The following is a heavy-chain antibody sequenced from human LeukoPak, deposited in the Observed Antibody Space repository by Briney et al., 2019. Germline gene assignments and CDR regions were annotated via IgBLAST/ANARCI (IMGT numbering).Heavy chain of an antibody. CDR1: GYTLTELS. Sequence: ASVKVSCKVSGYTLTELSMHWVRQAPGQGLEWMGWINPNSGGTNYAQKFQGRVTMTRDTSISTAYMELSRLRSDDTAVYYCARVSSRTTANLDYWGQGTLVTVSS. V-gene: IGHV1-2*02. CDR3: ARVSSRTTANLDY. J-gene: IGHJ4*02. D-gene: IGHD4-4*01. CDR2: INPNSGGT.